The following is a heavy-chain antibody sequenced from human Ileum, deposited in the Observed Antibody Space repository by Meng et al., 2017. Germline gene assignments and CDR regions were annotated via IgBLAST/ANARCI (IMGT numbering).Heavy chain of an antibody. CDR2: TYYRSKWKS. Sequence: QTRSLTGAISGDSVSSSSAAWNWIRQSPSRGLEWLGRTYYRSKWKSDYAVSVQSRITINPDTSTNQFSLQLTSVTPEDTAVYYCATWRYDYWGQGTLVTVSS. CDR1: GDSVSSSSAA. V-gene: IGHV6-1*01. CDR3: ATWRYDY. J-gene: IGHJ4*02.